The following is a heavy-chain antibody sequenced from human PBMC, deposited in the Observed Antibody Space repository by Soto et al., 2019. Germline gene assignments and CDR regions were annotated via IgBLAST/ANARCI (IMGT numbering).Heavy chain of an antibody. V-gene: IGHV4-38-2*01. CDR2: INHSGST. J-gene: IGHJ4*02. Sequence: SETLSLTCAVSGYSISSGYYWGWLRQPPGKGLEWIGEINHSGSTNYNPSLKSRVTISVDTSKNQFSLKLSSVTAADTAVYYCARVLSSYFDYWGQGTLVTVSS. CDR3: ARVLSSYFDY. CDR1: GYSISSGYY. D-gene: IGHD6-6*01.